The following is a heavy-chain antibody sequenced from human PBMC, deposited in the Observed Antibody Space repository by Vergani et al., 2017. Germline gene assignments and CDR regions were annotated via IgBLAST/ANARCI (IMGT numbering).Heavy chain of an antibody. J-gene: IGHJ4*02. D-gene: IGHD3-10*01. V-gene: IGHV4-61*02. CDR2: IYTSGST. CDR1: GGSISSGSYY. CDR3: ARGKHGWRFGELSAVDY. Sequence: QVQLQESGPGLVKPSQTLSLTCTVSGGSISSGSYYWSWIRQPAGKGREWIGRIYTSGSTNYNPSLKSRVTISVDTSKNQFSLKRSSVTAADTAVYYWARGKHGWRFGELSAVDYWGQGTLVTVSS.